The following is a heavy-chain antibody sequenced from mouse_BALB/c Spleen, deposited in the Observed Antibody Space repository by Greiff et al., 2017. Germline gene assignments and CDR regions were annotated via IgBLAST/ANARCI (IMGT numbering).Heavy chain of an antibody. V-gene: IGHV5-17*02. CDR2: ISSGSSTI. D-gene: IGHD2-4*01. CDR1: GFTFSSFG. J-gene: IGHJ3*01. Sequence: EVKVEESGGGLVQPGGSRKLSCAASGFTFSSFGMHWVRQAPEKGLEWVAYISSGSSTIYYADTVKGRFTISRDNPKNTLFLQMTSLRSEDTAMYYCAREGLRRAWFAYWGQGTLVTVSA. CDR3: AREGLRRAWFAY.